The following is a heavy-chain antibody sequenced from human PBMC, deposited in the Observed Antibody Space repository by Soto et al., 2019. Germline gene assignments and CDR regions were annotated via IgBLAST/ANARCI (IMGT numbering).Heavy chain of an antibody. CDR1: GSTFSSYA. J-gene: IGHJ4*02. CDR3: ARVRLEWLLLTPGVLQAFDY. Sequence: GGSLRLSCAASGSTFSSYAMHWVRQAPGKGLEYVSAISSNGGSTYYANSVKGRFTISRDNSKNTLYLQMGSLRAEDMAVYYCARVRLEWLLLTPGVLQAFDYWGQGTRVTVSS. CDR2: ISSNGGST. V-gene: IGHV3-64*01. D-gene: IGHD3-3*01.